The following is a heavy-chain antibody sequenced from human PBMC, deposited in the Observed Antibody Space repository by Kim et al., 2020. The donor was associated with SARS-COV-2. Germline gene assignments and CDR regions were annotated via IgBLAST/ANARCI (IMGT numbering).Heavy chain of an antibody. V-gene: IGHV1-3*01. CDR1: GYTFIGYA. CDR3: ARCHPTIDIPYDY. CDR2: INSGNGNT. J-gene: IGHJ4*02. D-gene: IGHD3-16*02. Sequence: ASVKVSCKASGYTFIGYAIHWVRQAPGQRLEWIGWINSGNGNTKYSPSFQGRVTFTRDTSATTVYMDLSSLRSEDTAVYYCARCHPTIDIPYDYWGQGTLVTVSS.